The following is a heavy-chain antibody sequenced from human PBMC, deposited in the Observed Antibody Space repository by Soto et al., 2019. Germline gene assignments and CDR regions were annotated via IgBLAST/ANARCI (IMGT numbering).Heavy chain of an antibody. CDR1: GFTFRSYW. D-gene: IGHD6-6*01. J-gene: IGHJ4*02. V-gene: IGHV3-7*01. Sequence: EVQLVESGGGLVQPGGSLRLSCAASGFTFRSYWMTWVRQAPGKGLEWVANIKQDGSEKYYVDSVKGRFTISRDNAKNSLYLQMSSLRLEDTAVYYCVRDSQYSSSLGFDYWGQGTLVTVSS. CDR2: IKQDGSEK. CDR3: VRDSQYSSSLGFDY.